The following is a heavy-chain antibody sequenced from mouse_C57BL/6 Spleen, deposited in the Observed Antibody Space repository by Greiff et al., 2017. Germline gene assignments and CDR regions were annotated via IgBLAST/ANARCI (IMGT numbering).Heavy chain of an antibody. D-gene: IGHD2-2*01. CDR1: GYTFTSYW. CDR3: ARSNYGCEFAG. Sequence: QVQLQQPGAELVKPGASVKLSCKASGYTFTSYWMHWVKQRPGQGLEWIGMINPNSGSTNYNEKFKSKATLTVDKSSSTAYMQLSSLTSEDSAVYYCARSNYGCEFAGWGTGTMVTVSA. J-gene: IGHJ1*03. CDR2: INPNSGST. V-gene: IGHV1-64*01.